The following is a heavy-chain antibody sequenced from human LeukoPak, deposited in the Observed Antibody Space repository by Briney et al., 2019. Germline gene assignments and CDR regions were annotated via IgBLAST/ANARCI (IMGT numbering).Heavy chain of an antibody. CDR3: ARPTGSGWYFDL. CDR1: GYTFTGYY. V-gene: IGHV1-69*05. D-gene: IGHD6-19*01. J-gene: IGHJ2*01. Sequence: SVKVSCKASGYTFTGYYMHWVRQAPGQGLEWMGGIIPIFGTANYAQKFQGRVTITTDESTSTAYMELSSLRSEDTAVYYCARPTGSGWYFDLWGRGTLVTVSS. CDR2: IIPIFGTA.